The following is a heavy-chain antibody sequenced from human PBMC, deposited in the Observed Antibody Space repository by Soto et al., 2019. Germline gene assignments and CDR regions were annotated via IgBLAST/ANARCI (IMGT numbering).Heavy chain of an antibody. Sequence: PGESLKISCKGSGYNFTTYWIGWVRQMPGKGLEWMGIIYPGDSDTRYSPSFLGQVTISADKSISTAYLQWSRLKASDTAMYYCARSDWSGYLDVWGQGTTVTVSS. J-gene: IGHJ6*02. V-gene: IGHV5-51*01. CDR2: IYPGDSDT. D-gene: IGHD3-3*01. CDR1: GYNFTTYW. CDR3: ARSDWSGYLDV.